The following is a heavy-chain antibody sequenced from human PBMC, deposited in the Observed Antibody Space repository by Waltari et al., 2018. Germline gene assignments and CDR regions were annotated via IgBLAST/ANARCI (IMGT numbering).Heavy chain of an antibody. CDR2: IRYDGSNK. CDR3: AKDHGGDFDWLFQGVDY. J-gene: IGHJ4*02. Sequence: QVQLVESGGGLVQPGGPLRLSCAASGCTFSSYGMHWFRQAPGRGLEWVAFIRYDGSNKYYADSVKGRFTISRDNSKNTLYLQMNSLRAEDTAVYYCAKDHGGDFDWLFQGVDYWGQGTLVTVSS. D-gene: IGHD3-9*01. CDR1: GCTFSSYG. V-gene: IGHV3-30*02.